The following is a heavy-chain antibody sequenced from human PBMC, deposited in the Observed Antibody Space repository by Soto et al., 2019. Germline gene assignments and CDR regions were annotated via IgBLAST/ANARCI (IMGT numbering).Heavy chain of an antibody. Sequence: GSLRLSCSASGFTFSRSDLHWVRQAPGKGLEWVGRVRSKIHNYATSFADSVRGRFTISRNDSDNTVSLEMSGLKSEDTALYYCSRHEEGRRMVFYGMDVWGQGTPGTVSS. D-gene: IGHD2-8*01. V-gene: IGHV3-73*01. CDR3: SRHEEGRRMVFYGMDV. CDR1: GFTFSRSD. J-gene: IGHJ6*02. CDR2: VRSKIHNYAT.